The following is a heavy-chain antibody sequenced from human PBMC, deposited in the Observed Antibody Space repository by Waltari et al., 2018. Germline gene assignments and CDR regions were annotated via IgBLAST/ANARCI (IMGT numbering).Heavy chain of an antibody. Sequence: QVQLVQSGAEVKKPGSSVKVSCKASGGTFSSYTISWVRQAPGQGLEWMGMSIPILGIANSAQKFQGRGTITADKSTSTAYMELSSLRSEDTAVYYCATAAAGSLTRRLSGLIDYWGQGTLVTVSS. J-gene: IGHJ4*02. CDR3: ATAAAGSLTRRLSGLIDY. CDR2: SIPILGIA. V-gene: IGHV1-69*02. CDR1: GGTFSSYT. D-gene: IGHD6-13*01.